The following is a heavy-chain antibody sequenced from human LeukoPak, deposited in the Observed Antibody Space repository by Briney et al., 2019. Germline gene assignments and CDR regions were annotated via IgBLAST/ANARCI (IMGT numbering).Heavy chain of an antibody. CDR3: ARGDSSSWPSPFDY. V-gene: IGHV4-59*01. D-gene: IGHD6-13*01. CDR2: IYYSGNT. J-gene: IGHJ4*02. CDR1: GGSISSYY. Sequence: PSETLSLTCTVSGGSISSYYWSWIRQPPGKGLEWIGYIYYSGNTNYNPSLESRVTISVDTSKNQFSLKLSSVTAADTAVYYCARGDSSSWPSPFDYWGQGTLVTVSS.